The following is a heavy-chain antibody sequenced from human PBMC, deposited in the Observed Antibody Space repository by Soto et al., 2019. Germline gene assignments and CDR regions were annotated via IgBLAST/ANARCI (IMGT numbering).Heavy chain of an antibody. D-gene: IGHD3-3*01. Sequence: ASVKVSCKASGYTFTSYGISWVRQAPGQGLEWMGWISAYNGNTNYAQKFQGRVTMTRDTSTSTVYMELSSLRSEDTAVYYCARDNYDFWSGYLLTYWGQGTLVTVSS. V-gene: IGHV1-18*04. CDR2: ISAYNGNT. CDR1: GYTFTSYG. CDR3: ARDNYDFWSGYLLTY. J-gene: IGHJ4*02.